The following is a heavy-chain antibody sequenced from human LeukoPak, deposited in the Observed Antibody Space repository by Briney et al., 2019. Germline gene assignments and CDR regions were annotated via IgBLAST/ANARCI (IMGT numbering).Heavy chain of an antibody. CDR1: GFTFSSYG. J-gene: IGHJ4*02. CDR3: AKGVGYCSGGRCPPPFDY. D-gene: IGHD2-15*01. CDR2: IWNDGSNK. V-gene: IGHV3-33*06. Sequence: PGGSLRLSCAASGFTFSSYGMHWVRQAPGKGLEWVAVIWNDGSNKDYADSVKGRFTISRDNSKSTLYLHMNSLRAEDTAVYYCAKGVGYCSGGRCPPPFDYWGQGTLVTVSS.